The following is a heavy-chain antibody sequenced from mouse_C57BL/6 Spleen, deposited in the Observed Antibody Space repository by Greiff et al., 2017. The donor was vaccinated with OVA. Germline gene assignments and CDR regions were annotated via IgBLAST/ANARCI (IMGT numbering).Heavy chain of an antibody. CDR3: ARSYYGNYEYFDV. CDR2: IDPSDSYT. V-gene: IGHV1-50*01. J-gene: IGHJ1*03. CDR1: GYTFTSYW. Sequence: QVQLQQPGAELVKPGASVKLSCMASGYTFTSYWMQWVKQRPGQGLEWIGEIDPSDSYTNYNQKFKGKATLTVDTSSSTAYMQLSSLTSEDSAVYYCARSYYGNYEYFDVWGTGTTVTVSS. D-gene: IGHD2-10*01.